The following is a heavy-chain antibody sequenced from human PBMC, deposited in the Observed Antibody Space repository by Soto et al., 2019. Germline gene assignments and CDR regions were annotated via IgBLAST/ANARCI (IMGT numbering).Heavy chain of an antibody. CDR2: ISGSGGST. CDR1: GFPFSNYA. CDR3: AKDANCSGGSCYNYYYYYMDV. J-gene: IGHJ6*03. D-gene: IGHD2-15*01. Sequence: GGSLRLSCAASGFPFSNYAMNWVRQAPGKGLEWVSAISGSGGSTYYADSVKGRFTISRDNSKNTLYLQMNSLRAEDTAVYYCAKDANCSGGSCYNYYYYYMDVWGKGTTVTVSS. V-gene: IGHV3-23*01.